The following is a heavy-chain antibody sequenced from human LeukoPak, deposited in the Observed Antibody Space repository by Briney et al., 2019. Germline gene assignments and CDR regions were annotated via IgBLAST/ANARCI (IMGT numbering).Heavy chain of an antibody. D-gene: IGHD6-19*01. CDR1: GVSISSYY. Sequence: PSETLSLTCTVSGVSISSYYWSWIRQPPGKGLEWIGYIYYSGSTNYNPSLKSRVTISVDTSKNQFSLKLSSVTAADTAVYYCARSGIAVAGLGAGVAVLNWFDPWGQGTLVTVSS. J-gene: IGHJ5*02. V-gene: IGHV4-59*08. CDR3: ARSGIAVAGLGAGVAVLNWFDP. CDR2: IYYSGST.